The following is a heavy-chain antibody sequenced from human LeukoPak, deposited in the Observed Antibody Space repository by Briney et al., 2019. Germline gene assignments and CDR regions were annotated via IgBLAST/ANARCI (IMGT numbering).Heavy chain of an antibody. CDR2: IGIDSGNT. V-gene: IGHV3-48*01. D-gene: IGHD5-24*01. Sequence: QSGGSLRLSCAASGFTFSDYSMNWFRQAPGKELEWISYIGIDSGNTNYADSVKGRFTISGDKAKNSLYLQMNSLRVEDTAVYYSARDYKYAFDNWGQGTLVTVSS. J-gene: IGHJ4*02. CDR1: GFTFSDYS. CDR3: ARDYKYAFDN.